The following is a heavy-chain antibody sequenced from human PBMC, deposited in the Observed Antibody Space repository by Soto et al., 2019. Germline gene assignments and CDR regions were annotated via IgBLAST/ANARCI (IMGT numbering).Heavy chain of an antibody. Sequence: QVQLVQSGAEVKKPGASVKVSCKASGHTFTKYYMHWVRQAPGQGLAWMGRINPSGGDTTYAQRLQGRITMTSDTSTTTLYMELDSLTSEDTAVYYCASPSGNSGGDAFLLWGQGTMVIVSS. D-gene: IGHD1-26*01. CDR2: INPSGGDT. CDR3: ASPSGNSGGDAFLL. CDR1: GHTFTKYY. V-gene: IGHV1-46*04. J-gene: IGHJ3*01.